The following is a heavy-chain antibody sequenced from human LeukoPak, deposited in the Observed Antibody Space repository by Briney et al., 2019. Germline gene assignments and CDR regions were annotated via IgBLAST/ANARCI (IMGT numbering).Heavy chain of an antibody. CDR3: ARQSYSSSPFDY. J-gene: IGHJ4*02. CDR2: IIPIFGTA. D-gene: IGHD6-13*01. V-gene: IGHV1-69*13. Sequence: SVKVTCKASGGTFSSYAISWVRQAPGQGLEWMGGIIPIFGTANYAQKFQGRVTITADESTSTAYMELSSLRSEDTAVYSCARQSYSSSPFDYWGQGTLVTVSS. CDR1: GGTFSSYA.